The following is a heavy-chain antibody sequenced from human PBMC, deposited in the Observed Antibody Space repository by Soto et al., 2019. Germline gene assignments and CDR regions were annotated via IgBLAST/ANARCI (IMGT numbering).Heavy chain of an antibody. Sequence: SETLSLTCTVSGGSVSSGSYYWSWIRQPPGKGLGWIGYIYYSGSTNYNPSLKSRVTISVDTSKNQFSLKLSSVTAADTAVYYCARASLDFWSGYYAWFDPWGQGTLVTVS. CDR2: IYYSGST. J-gene: IGHJ5*02. CDR3: ARASLDFWSGYYAWFDP. D-gene: IGHD3-3*01. V-gene: IGHV4-61*01. CDR1: GGSVSSGSYY.